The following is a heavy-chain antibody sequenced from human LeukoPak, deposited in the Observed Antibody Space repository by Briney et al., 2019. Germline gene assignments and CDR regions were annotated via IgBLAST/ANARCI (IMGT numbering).Heavy chain of an antibody. Sequence: PGASVKVSCKASGYTFTGYYMHWVRQAPGQGLEWMGRINPNSGGTNYAQKFQGRVTMTRDTSISTAYMELSRLRSDDTAVYYCARVHCTNGVCYLFDYWGQGTPVTVSS. CDR1: GYTFTGYY. CDR2: INPNSGGT. CDR3: ARVHCTNGVCYLFDY. J-gene: IGHJ4*02. D-gene: IGHD2-8*01. V-gene: IGHV1-2*06.